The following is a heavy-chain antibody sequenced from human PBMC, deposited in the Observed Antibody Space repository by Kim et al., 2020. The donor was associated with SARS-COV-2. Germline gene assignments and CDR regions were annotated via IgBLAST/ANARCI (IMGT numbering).Heavy chain of an antibody. CDR3: ARDRGLRGDYLYYFDY. V-gene: IGHV3-33*01. J-gene: IGHJ4*02. Sequence: GGSLRLSCAASGFSFSNYGMHWVRQAPGKGLEWVAIMWYDGSNKYYAESVKGRFTISRDNSKNTLFLQMNSLKAEDTAVYYCARDRGLRGDYLYYFDYWGQGTLVTVSS. D-gene: IGHD4-17*01. CDR1: GFSFSNYG. CDR2: MWYDGSNK.